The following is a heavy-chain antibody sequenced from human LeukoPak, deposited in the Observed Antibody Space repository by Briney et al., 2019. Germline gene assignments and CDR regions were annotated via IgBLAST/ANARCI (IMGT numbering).Heavy chain of an antibody. D-gene: IGHD3-16*01. J-gene: IGHJ4*02. Sequence: PGGSLRLSCAASGFTFSSYRMSWVRQAPGKGLEWVSSISSSSSYIYYADSVKGRFTISRDNAKNSLYLQMNSLRAEDTAVYYCARDRSLWGSFYFDYWGQGTLVTVSS. CDR2: ISSSSSYI. V-gene: IGHV3-21*01. CDR1: GFTFSSYR. CDR3: ARDRSLWGSFYFDY.